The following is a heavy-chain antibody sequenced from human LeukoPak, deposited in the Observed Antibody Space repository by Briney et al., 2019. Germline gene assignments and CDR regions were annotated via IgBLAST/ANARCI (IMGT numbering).Heavy chain of an antibody. Sequence: GGSLRLSCATSGFTFSDHYMDWVRQAPGKGLEWGARTRTKAKDYTTEYAASVKGRFTVSRDESMHSLYLQMNSLKTEDTAVYYCARGPTVTFNYHYGMDVWGQGTTVTVSS. CDR1: GFTFSDHY. CDR3: ARGPTVTFNYHYGMDV. D-gene: IGHD4-17*01. J-gene: IGHJ6*02. V-gene: IGHV3-72*01. CDR2: TRTKAKDYTT.